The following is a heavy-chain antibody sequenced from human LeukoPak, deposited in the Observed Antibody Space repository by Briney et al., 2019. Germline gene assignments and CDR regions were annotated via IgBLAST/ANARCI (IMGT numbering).Heavy chain of an antibody. Sequence: RASVKVSCKASGYTFTSYAMNWVRQAPGQGLEWMGWINTNTGNPTYAQGFTGRFVFSLDTSVSTAYLQICSLKAEDTAVYYCARGEIQYSSSYYYYYYGIDVWGQGTTVTVSS. CDR3: ARGEIQYSSSYYYYYYGIDV. V-gene: IGHV7-4-1*01. J-gene: IGHJ6*02. CDR2: INTNTGNP. D-gene: IGHD6-6*01. CDR1: GYTFTSYA.